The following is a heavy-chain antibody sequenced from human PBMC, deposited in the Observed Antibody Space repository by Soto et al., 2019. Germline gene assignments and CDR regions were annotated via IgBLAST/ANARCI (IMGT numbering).Heavy chain of an antibody. CDR2: IRAKPNNYAT. CDR3: PADLEVCCGLSCYFFYNFLHG. CDR1: GFTFGDSA. J-gene: IGHJ6*03. V-gene: IGHV3-73*01. Sequence: EVHLVESGGGLVQPGGSLTLSCAASGFTFGDSAIHWVRQASGKGLEWVGRIRAKPNNYATSYGDSVKGRFTISRDDLKKTAYPHVTRLKSLDRSVYFCPADLEVCCGLSCYFFYNFLHGWGKGTTVTFS. D-gene: IGHD2-15*01.